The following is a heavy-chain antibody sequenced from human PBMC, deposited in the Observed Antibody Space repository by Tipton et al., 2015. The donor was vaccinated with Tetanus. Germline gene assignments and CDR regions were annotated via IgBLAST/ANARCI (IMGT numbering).Heavy chain of an antibody. CDR1: GDSVSGYY. Sequence: LRLSCTVSGDSVSGYYWSWIRQPPGKGLEWVGYVYYTGDTNYNPSLKSRVTISMDRSENQISLKMTSVTAADTAVYYCAGVTAQRTELYFEHWGQGTTVTVS. CDR2: VYYTGDT. J-gene: IGHJ6*02. D-gene: IGHD2-2*02. CDR3: AGVTAQRTELYFEH. V-gene: IGHV4-59*02.